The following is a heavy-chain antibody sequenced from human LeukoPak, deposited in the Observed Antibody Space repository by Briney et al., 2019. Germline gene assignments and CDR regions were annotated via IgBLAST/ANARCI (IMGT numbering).Heavy chain of an antibody. D-gene: IGHD2-2*01. CDR3: ARGVGVVPAAMRWFDP. V-gene: IGHV4-31*03. Sequence: MTSETLSLTCTVSGGPISSGGYYWSWIRQHPGKGLEWIGYIYYSGSTYYNPSLKSRVTISVDTSKNQFSLKLSSVTAADTAVYYCARGVGVVPAAMRWFDPWGQGTLVTVSS. J-gene: IGHJ5*02. CDR1: GGPISSGGYY. CDR2: IYYSGST.